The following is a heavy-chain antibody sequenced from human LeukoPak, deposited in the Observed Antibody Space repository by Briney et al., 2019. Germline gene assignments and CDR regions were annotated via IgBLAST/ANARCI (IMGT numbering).Heavy chain of an antibody. CDR1: GYTFTGYY. D-gene: IGHD3-22*01. CDR3: ARRGSGGYYYDY. J-gene: IGHJ4*02. Sequence: ASVKVSCKASGYTFTGYYMHWVRQAPGQGLAWMGIINPCGVNTSYAQKFQGRVIMSRNTSTSTFYMELSSLRSEETAVYYCARRGSGGYYYDYWGQGTLVTVSS. CDR2: INPCGVNT. V-gene: IGHV1-46*01.